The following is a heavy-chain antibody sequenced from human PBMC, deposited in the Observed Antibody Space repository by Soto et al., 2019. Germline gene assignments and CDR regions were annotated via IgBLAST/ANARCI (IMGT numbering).Heavy chain of an antibody. Sequence: EVQLVESGGGLVQPGGSLRLSCAATGFTFSTYWMHWVRQGPGKGLVWVSRISTDGSSTTYADSVKGRFTISRDNAKNQLYLQMSSLRAEDAAVYYCARATGSNHPFDYWGQGSLVTVSS. D-gene: IGHD2-2*01. V-gene: IGHV3-74*01. CDR3: ARATGSNHPFDY. CDR2: ISTDGSST. J-gene: IGHJ4*02. CDR1: GFTFSTYW.